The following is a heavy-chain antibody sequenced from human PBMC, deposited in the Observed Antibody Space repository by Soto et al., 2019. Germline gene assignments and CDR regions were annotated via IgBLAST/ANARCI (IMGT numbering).Heavy chain of an antibody. CDR2: INHVGIT. V-gene: IGHV4-34*01. CDR3: ARSQDVRGGRQQPMDS. Sequence: PSETLSLTCAVSGGSFRGFYWTWIRQSPGKGLEWLGGINHVGITNYNPSLKSRVSIPVDTSTSQFSLKLSSVTAADTAVYYCARSQDVRGGRQQPMDSWGQGIMVIVSS. J-gene: IGHJ5*01. D-gene: IGHD3-10*02. CDR1: GGSFRGFY.